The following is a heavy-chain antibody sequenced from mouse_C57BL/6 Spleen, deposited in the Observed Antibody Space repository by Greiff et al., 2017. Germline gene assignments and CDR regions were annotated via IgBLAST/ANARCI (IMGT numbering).Heavy chain of an antibody. D-gene: IGHD2-4*01. V-gene: IGHV1-42*01. Sequence: VQLQQSGPELVKPGASVKISCKASGYSFTGYYMNWVKQSPEKSLEWIGEINPSTGGTTYNQKFKAKATLTVDKSSSTAYMQLKSLTSEDSAVYYCAPYDYFSAMDYWGQGTSVTVSS. J-gene: IGHJ4*01. CDR2: INPSTGGT. CDR3: APYDYFSAMDY. CDR1: GYSFTGYY.